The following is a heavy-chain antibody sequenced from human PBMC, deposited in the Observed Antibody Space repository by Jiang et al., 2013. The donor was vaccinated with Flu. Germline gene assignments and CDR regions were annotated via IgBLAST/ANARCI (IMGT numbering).Heavy chain of an antibody. J-gene: IGHJ4*02. CDR2: IYWNEDR. D-gene: IGHD3-22*01. V-gene: IGHV2-5*01. CDR3: ARGPNYDSSGYYGDYFDY. CDR1: GFSVTDSGVG. Sequence: KPTQTLTLTCSISGFSVTDSGVGVSWIRQSPGKAPEWLAIIYWNEDRRFSPSLKSRLTITKDTYRNEVVLTMTNMDPVDTATYYCARGPNYDSSGYYGDYFDYWGQG.